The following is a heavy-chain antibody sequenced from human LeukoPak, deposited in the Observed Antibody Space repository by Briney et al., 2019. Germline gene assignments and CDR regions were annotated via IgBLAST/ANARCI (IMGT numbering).Heavy chain of an antibody. V-gene: IGHV1-69*01. CDR3: ARGGGNILTAGAYMDV. Sequence: SVKVSCKASGGTFSIYAISWVRQAPGQGREWMGGILPIFGTANYAQKFQGRVTITADESTSTAYMELSSLRSEDTAVYYCARGGGNILTAGAYMDVWGKGTTVTVSS. J-gene: IGHJ6*03. D-gene: IGHD3-9*01. CDR1: GGTFSIYA. CDR2: ILPIFGTA.